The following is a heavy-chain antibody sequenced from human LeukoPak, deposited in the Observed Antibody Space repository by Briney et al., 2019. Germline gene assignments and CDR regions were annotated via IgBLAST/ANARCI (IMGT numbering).Heavy chain of an antibody. CDR3: ARVSDSSGTLDAFDI. Sequence: SETLSLTCTVSGGSISSSNYYWGWIRQPPGKGLEWIGSMYSSGSTYYNPSLKSRVTISVDTSKKHFSLKLNSVTAADTAVYYCARVSDSSGTLDAFDIWGQGTMVTVSS. CDR1: GGSISSSNYY. D-gene: IGHD3-22*01. J-gene: IGHJ3*02. V-gene: IGHV4-39*07. CDR2: MYSSGST.